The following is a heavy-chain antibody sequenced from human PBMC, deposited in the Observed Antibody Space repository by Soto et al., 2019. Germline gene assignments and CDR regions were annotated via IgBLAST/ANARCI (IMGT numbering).Heavy chain of an antibody. Sequence: EVQLLESGGGLVQPGGSLRLSCAASGFTFSSYAMRWVRQAPVKGLEWVSAISGSGDSTYYADSVKGRFTISRDNSKNTPYLQMTRLRAEVTAVYYCARRGSGGYYDYWGQGTLVNVPS. J-gene: IGHJ4*02. CDR1: GFTFSSYA. D-gene: IGHD6-19*01. CDR2: ISGSGDST. CDR3: ARRGSGGYYDY. V-gene: IGHV3-23*01.